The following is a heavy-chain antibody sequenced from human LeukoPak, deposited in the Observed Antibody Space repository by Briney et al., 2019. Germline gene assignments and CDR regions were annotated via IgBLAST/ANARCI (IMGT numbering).Heavy chain of an antibody. Sequence: ASVKVSCTASGYTFTGYYMHWVRQAPGQGLEWMGWINPNSGGTNYAQKFQGRVTMTRDTSISTAYMELSRLRSDDTAVYYCATAEVVVITTAFDYWGQGTLVTVSS. CDR1: GYTFTGYY. CDR2: INPNSGGT. J-gene: IGHJ4*02. D-gene: IGHD3-22*01. V-gene: IGHV1-2*02. CDR3: ATAEVVVITTAFDY.